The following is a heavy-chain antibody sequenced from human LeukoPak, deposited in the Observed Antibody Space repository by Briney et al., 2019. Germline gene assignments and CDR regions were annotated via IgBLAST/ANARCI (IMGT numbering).Heavy chain of an antibody. Sequence: ASVKVSCKASGYTFTSYGISRVRPAPGQGLEWMRWISAYNGNTNYAQKLQGRVTMTTDTSTSTAYMELRSLRSDDTAVYYCARDTESPLGYCTNGVCLGDYWGQGTLVTVSS. CDR2: ISAYNGNT. J-gene: IGHJ4*02. CDR1: GYTFTSYG. D-gene: IGHD2-8*01. CDR3: ARDTESPLGYCTNGVCLGDY. V-gene: IGHV1-18*01.